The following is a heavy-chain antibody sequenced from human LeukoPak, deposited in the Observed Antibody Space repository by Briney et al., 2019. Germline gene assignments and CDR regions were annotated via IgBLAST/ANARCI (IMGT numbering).Heavy chain of an antibody. J-gene: IGHJ3*02. CDR3: ARSSGGRRYAFDI. D-gene: IGHD2-15*01. V-gene: IGHV4-39*07. CDR1: GGSISSSSYY. Sequence: SETLSLTCTVSGGSISSSSYYWGWIRQPPGKGLEWIGSIYYSGSTYYNPSLKSRVTISVDTSKNQFSLKLSSVTAADTAVYYCARSSGGRRYAFDIWGQGTMVTVSS. CDR2: IYYSGST.